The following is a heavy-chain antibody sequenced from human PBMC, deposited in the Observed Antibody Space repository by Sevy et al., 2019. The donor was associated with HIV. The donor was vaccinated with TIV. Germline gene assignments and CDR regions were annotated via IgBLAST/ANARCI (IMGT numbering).Heavy chain of an antibody. V-gene: IGHV3-11*06. D-gene: IGHD2-2*01. CDR1: GFTFSDYY. Sequence: GGSLRLSCAASGFTFSDYYINWIRQAPGKGLEWVSYISGSSSYTNYADSVKGRFTSSRDNAKNSLYLQMNSLRAEDTAVYYCARVGCSISSCPKGDAFDIWGQGTMVTVSS. CDR3: ARVGCSISSCPKGDAFDI. CDR2: ISGSSSYT. J-gene: IGHJ3*02.